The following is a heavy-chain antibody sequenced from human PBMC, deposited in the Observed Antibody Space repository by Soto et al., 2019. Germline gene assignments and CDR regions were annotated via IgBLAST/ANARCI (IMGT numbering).Heavy chain of an antibody. CDR2: ISGSGGST. CDR1: GFTFSSYA. Sequence: PGGPLRLSCAASGFTFSSYAMSWVRQAPGKGLEWVSAISGSGGSTYYADSVKGRFTISRDNSKNTLYLQMNSLRAEDTAVYYCAKDPVEKRYCSSTSCWYNWFDPWGQGTLVTVSS. V-gene: IGHV3-23*01. D-gene: IGHD2-2*01. CDR3: AKDPVEKRYCSSTSCWYNWFDP. J-gene: IGHJ5*02.